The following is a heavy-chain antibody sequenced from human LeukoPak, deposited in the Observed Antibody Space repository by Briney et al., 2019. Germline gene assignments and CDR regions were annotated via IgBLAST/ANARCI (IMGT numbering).Heavy chain of an antibody. Sequence: SETLSLTCTVSGGSISSSSYYWGWIRQPPGKGREWIGSIYYSGSTYYNPSLKSRVTISVDTSKNQFSLKLSSVTAADTAVYYCARHYGDYRYHFDYWGQGTLVTVSS. CDR1: GGSISSSSYY. CDR2: IYYSGST. CDR3: ARHYGDYRYHFDY. V-gene: IGHV4-39*01. J-gene: IGHJ4*02. D-gene: IGHD4-17*01.